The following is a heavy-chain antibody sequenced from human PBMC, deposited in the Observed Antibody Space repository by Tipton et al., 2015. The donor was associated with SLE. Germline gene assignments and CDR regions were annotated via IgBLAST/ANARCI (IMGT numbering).Heavy chain of an antibody. CDR1: GFTFSSYG. V-gene: IGHV3-33*01. Sequence: SLRLSCAASGFTFSSYGMHWVRQAPGKGLEWVAIIWEDGSQKYYGDSVKGRFTISRDNSRNTLSLQMNGLRAEDTAIYYCARERGIGVTKDDAFDIWGQGTMVTVSS. D-gene: IGHD6-13*01. CDR3: ARERGIGVTKDDAFDI. CDR2: IWEDGSQK. J-gene: IGHJ3*02.